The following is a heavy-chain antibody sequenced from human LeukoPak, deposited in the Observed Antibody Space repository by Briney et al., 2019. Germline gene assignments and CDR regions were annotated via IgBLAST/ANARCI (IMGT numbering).Heavy chain of an antibody. CDR2: IYYSGST. Sequence: SETLSLTCTVSGXSISSSSYYWGWIRQPPGKGLEWIGSIYYSGSTYYNPSLKSRVTISVDTSKNQFSLKLSSVTAADTAVYYCARRRYCSGGSCFPRNWFDPWGQGTLVTVSS. CDR3: ARRRYCSGGSCFPRNWFDP. D-gene: IGHD2-15*01. J-gene: IGHJ5*02. V-gene: IGHV4-39*01. CDR1: GXSISSSSYY.